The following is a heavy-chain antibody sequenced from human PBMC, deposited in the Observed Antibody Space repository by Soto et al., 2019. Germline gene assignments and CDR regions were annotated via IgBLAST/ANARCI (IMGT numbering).Heavy chain of an antibody. CDR3: ARDYNGDYGPGYYYGMDV. CDR1: GGSISSGDYY. V-gene: IGHV4-30-4*01. Sequence: SETLSLTCTVSGGSISSGDYYWSWISQPPGKGLKWIGYIYYSGSTYYNPSLKSRVTISVDTSKNQFSLKLSSVTAADTAVFYFARDYNGDYGPGYYYGMDVWGQGTTVTVSS. CDR2: IYYSGST. J-gene: IGHJ6*02. D-gene: IGHD4-17*01.